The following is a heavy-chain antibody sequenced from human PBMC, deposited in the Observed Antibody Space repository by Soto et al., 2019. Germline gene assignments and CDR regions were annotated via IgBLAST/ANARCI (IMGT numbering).Heavy chain of an antibody. J-gene: IGHJ6*04. CDR1: GYTFTSYG. V-gene: IGHV1-18*01. CDR2: ISAYNGNT. Sequence: ASVKVSCKASGYTFTSYGISWVRQAPGQGLEWMGWISAYNGNTNYAQKLQGRVTMTTDTSTSTAYIELRSMRSDDTAVYYCAGAKVRYYDFWSGYNEPYHCYGMDVWGKGTTVTVCS. D-gene: IGHD3-3*01. CDR3: AGAKVRYYDFWSGYNEPYHCYGMDV.